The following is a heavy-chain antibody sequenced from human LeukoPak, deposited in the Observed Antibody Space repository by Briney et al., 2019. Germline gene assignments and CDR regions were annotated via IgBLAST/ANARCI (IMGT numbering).Heavy chain of an antibody. V-gene: IGHV3-23*01. D-gene: IGHD6-19*01. Sequence: GGSLRLSCAASGFTFNTYAMHWVRQAPGKGLEWVSVISRDSGSINYADFVKGRFTSSRDNSKNTLYLQMNSLGVDDTAVYFCAKGSTRSVAVTGAVDSRGQGTLVTVSS. CDR3: AKGSTRSVAVTGAVDS. CDR1: GFTFNTYA. J-gene: IGHJ4*02. CDR2: ISRDSGSI.